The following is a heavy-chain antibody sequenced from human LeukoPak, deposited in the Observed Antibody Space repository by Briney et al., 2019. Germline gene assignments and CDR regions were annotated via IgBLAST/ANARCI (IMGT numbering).Heavy chain of an antibody. CDR2: ISVYNGNT. V-gene: IGHV1-18*01. CDR1: GYTFTSYG. Sequence: GASVKVSCKASGYTFTSYGIIWVRQAPGQGLEWMGWISVYNGNTNYAQKLQGRVTLTTDTSTSTAYMELTSLRSDDTAVYYCARKVGNWYFDLWGRGTLVTVSS. D-gene: IGHD1-26*01. J-gene: IGHJ2*01. CDR3: ARKVGNWYFDL.